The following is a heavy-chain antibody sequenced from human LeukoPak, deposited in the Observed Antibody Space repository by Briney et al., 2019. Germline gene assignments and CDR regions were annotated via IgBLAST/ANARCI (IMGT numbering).Heavy chain of an antibody. CDR1: GGSISSGGYY. Sequence: TSETLSLTCTVSGGSISSGGYYWSWIRQHPGKGLEWIGYIYYSGSTYYNPSLKSRVTISVDTSKNQFSLKLSSVTAADTAVYYCARDQRRYYDSSGYLDYWGQGTLVTVSS. V-gene: IGHV4-31*03. CDR3: ARDQRRYYDSSGYLDY. J-gene: IGHJ4*02. D-gene: IGHD3-22*01. CDR2: IYYSGST.